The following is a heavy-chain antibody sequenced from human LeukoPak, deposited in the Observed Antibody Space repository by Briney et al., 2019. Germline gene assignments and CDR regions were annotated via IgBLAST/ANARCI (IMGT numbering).Heavy chain of an antibody. CDR3: ARRGPTHYYYYIDV. CDR2: IGANNGDT. Sequence: ASVNVSLQASVYTFSNYSINWVGQARGQGLEWMGGIGANNGDTNIAQKFQGRVIMTTDTSTSTAYMQLGSLRSDDTAVYYCARRGPTHYYYYIDVWGKGTTV. CDR1: VYTFSNYS. J-gene: IGHJ6*03. V-gene: IGHV1-18*04.